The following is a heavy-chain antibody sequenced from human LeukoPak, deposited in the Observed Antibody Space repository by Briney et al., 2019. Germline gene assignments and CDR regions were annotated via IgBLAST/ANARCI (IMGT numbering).Heavy chain of an antibody. CDR1: GYSISSGYY. D-gene: IGHD2-21*02. CDR2: IYHSGST. V-gene: IGHV4-38-2*02. Sequence: ASETLSLTCTVSGYSISSGYYWGWIRQPPGKGLEWIGSIYHSGSTYYNPSLKSRVTISVDTSKNQFSLKLSAVTAADTAVYYCARDPSHIVVVTAIPHWYFDLWGRGTLVTVSS. J-gene: IGHJ2*01. CDR3: ARDPSHIVVVTAIPHWYFDL.